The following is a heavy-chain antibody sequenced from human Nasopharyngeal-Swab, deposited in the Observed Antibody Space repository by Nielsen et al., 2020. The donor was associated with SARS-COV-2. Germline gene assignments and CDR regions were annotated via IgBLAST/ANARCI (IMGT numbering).Heavy chain of an antibody. D-gene: IGHD6-13*01. J-gene: IGHJ6*02. Sequence: GESLKISCAASGFTFSDYYMSWIRQAPGKGLEWVSYISSSGSTIYYADSVKGRFTISRDNAKNSLYLQMNSLRAEDTAVYYCARDRYSSSWRKDYYYGMDVWGQGTTVTVSS. CDR1: GFTFSDYY. V-gene: IGHV3-11*01. CDR2: ISSSGSTI. CDR3: ARDRYSSSWRKDYYYGMDV.